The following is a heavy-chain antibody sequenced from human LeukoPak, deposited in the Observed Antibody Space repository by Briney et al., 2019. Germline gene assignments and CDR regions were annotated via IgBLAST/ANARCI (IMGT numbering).Heavy chain of an antibody. J-gene: IGHJ4*02. CDR1: GFTFSTYW. V-gene: IGHV3-7*03. Sequence: GGSLRLSCTASGFTFSTYWMTWVRQAPGKGLEWVANVKQDGSEKHYVDSVKGRFTFSRDNAKNSLFLQMNSLRAEDTAVYYCARSHGDYWGQGALVTVSS. CDR2: VKQDGSEK. CDR3: ARSHGDY.